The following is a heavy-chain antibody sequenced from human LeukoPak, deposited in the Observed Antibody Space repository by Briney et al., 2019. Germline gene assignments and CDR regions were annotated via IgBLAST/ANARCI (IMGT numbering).Heavy chain of an antibody. J-gene: IGHJ4*02. CDR3: ANDPDCPSGICYPFFDY. Sequence: GGSLRLSCAASGFTFSSYEMNWVRQAPGKGLEGVSYISSSGSSSGRIIDYADSVKGRFTISRDNSKNTLYLQMNSLRAENKAVYYCANDPDCPSGICYPFFDYWGQGTLVTVSS. CDR2: ISSSGSSSGRII. CDR1: GFTFSSYE. V-gene: IGHV3-48*03. D-gene: IGHD2-8*01.